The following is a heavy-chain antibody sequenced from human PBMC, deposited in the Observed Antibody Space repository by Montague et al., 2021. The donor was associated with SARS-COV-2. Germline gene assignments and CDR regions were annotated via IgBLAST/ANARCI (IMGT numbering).Heavy chain of an antibody. D-gene: IGHD5-18*01. CDR1: GDSVSSNSAA. CDR3: ARDTRIQLWFDRDYYYGMDV. Sequence: CAISGDSVSSNSAAWNWIRQSPSRGLEWLGRTYYRSKWYNDYAVSVKSRITINPVTSKNQFSLQLNSVTPEDTAVYYCARDTRIQLWFDRDYYYGMDVWGQGTTVTVSS. V-gene: IGHV6-1*01. CDR2: TYYRSKWYN. J-gene: IGHJ6*02.